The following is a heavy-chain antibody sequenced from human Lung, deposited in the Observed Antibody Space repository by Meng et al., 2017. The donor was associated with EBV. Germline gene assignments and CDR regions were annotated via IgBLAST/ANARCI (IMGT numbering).Heavy chain of an antibody. CDR1: GFTFTNYH. CDR3: ARAVGLDN. Sequence: QVQLVESGGGLVKPGGSLRLYCAASGFTFTNYHMTWVRQTPGKGLEWVSYIGPSGSAKFYADSVKGRFTISRDDAENSLYLQMNSLRVEDTAIYYCARAVGLDNWGQGTLVTVSS. CDR2: IGPSGSAK. V-gene: IGHV3-11*01. J-gene: IGHJ4*02.